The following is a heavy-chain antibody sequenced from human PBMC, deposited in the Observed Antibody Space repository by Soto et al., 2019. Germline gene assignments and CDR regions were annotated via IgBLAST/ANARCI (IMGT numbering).Heavy chain of an antibody. CDR2: IWYDGSNK. V-gene: IGHV3-33*01. D-gene: IGHD1-26*01. J-gene: IGHJ4*02. CDR3: ARDGGGSYYPGHFDY. Sequence: QVQLVESGGGVVQPGRSLRLSGAASGFTFSSYGMHWVRQAPGKGLEWVAVIWYDGSNKYYADSVKGRFTISRDNSKNTRYLQMNSLRAEDTAVYYCARDGGGSYYPGHFDYWGQGTLVTVSS. CDR1: GFTFSSYG.